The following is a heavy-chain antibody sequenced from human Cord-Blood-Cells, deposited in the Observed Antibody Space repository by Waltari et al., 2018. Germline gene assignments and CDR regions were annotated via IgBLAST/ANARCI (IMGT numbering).Heavy chain of an antibody. CDR3: ARAIGSSGWYFDY. CDR1: GGSFSGYY. J-gene: IGHJ4*02. V-gene: IGHV4-34*01. CDR2: INHSGST. Sequence: QVQLQQWGAGLLKPSETLSLTCAVYGGSFSGYYWSWIRQPPGKGLEWIGEINHSGSTNYNPSLKSRGTISVDTSKNQFSLKLSSVTAADTAVYYWARAIGSSGWYFDYWGQGTLVTVSS. D-gene: IGHD6-19*01.